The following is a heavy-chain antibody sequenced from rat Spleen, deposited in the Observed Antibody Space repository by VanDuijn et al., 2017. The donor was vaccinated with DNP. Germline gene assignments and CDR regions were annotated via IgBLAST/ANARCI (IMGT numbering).Heavy chain of an antibody. V-gene: IGHV5-25*01. J-gene: IGHJ2*01. CDR3: ARPLGLTEGIDYFDY. D-gene: IGHD1-11*01. CDR2: ITNTGGTT. Sequence: EVQLVESGGGLVQPGRSLKLSCAVSGFTFSDYYMAWVRQAPAKGLEWIASITNTGGTTYYPDSVKGRFTISRDNAKSTLYLQMNSLRSEDTATYYCARPLGLTEGIDYFDYWGQGVMVTVSS. CDR1: GFTFSDYY.